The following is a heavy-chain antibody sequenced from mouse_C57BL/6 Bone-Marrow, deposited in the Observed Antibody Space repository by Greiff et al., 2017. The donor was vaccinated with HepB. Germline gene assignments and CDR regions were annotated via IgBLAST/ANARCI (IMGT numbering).Heavy chain of an antibody. V-gene: IGHV5-2*03. D-gene: IGHD1-1*01. Sequence: EVKLEESGGGLVQPGESLKLSCESNEYEFPSHDMSWVRKTPEKRLELVAAINSDGGSTYYPDTMERRFIISRDNTKKTLYLQMSSLRSEDTALYYCARHGYYGSEWTYWYFDVWGTGTTVTVSS. CDR3: ARHGYYGSEWTYWYFDV. CDR2: INSDGGST. J-gene: IGHJ1*03. CDR1: EYEFPSHD.